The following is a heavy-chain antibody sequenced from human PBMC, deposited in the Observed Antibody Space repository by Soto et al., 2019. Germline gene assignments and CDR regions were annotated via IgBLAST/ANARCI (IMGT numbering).Heavy chain of an antibody. CDR2: IIPIFPTR. J-gene: IGHJ6*02. CDR3: ARDKDRQQLGGNYYCGIDV. CDR1: GGTFGNSA. D-gene: IGHD3-3*02. V-gene: IGHV1-69*12. Sequence: QVQRVQSGAEVKKPGSSVTVSCKASGGTFGNSAISWVRQAPGQGLEWMGGIIPIFPTRDYAQKFQGRVTLTADESTTTAYMELTRLRSEDTAVYYCARDKDRQQLGGNYYCGIDVWGQGTTVTVSS.